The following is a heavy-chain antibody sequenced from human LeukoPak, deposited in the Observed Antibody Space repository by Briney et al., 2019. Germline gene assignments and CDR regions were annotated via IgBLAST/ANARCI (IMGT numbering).Heavy chain of an antibody. J-gene: IGHJ4*02. CDR2: IPTYNANT. V-gene: IGHV1-18*01. CDR3: ARGGRGPRYSSSWYLGY. Sequence: ASMKPSSNIYTHNFIVYAISWDRQPPGHGLEWVGWIPTYNANTMYAQKIAGSATITKDTSTSTAYMELRSLRSDGTAVYYCARGGRGPRYSSSWYLGYWGQGTLVTVSS. CDR1: THNFIVYA. D-gene: IGHD6-13*01.